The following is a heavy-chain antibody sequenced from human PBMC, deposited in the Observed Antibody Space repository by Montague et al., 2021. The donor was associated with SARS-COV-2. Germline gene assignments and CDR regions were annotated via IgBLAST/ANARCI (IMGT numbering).Heavy chain of an antibody. CDR3: ARDIAVAGLFDY. CDR1: GGSISSGSYY. D-gene: IGHD6-19*01. J-gene: IGHJ4*02. CDR2: ISISGST. Sequence: TLSLTCTVSGGSISSGSYYWSWIRQPAGKGLEWIGRISISGSTNYKSSLKSRVTISVDTSKNQFSLKLSSVTAADTAVYYCARDIAVAGLFDYWGQGTLVTVSS. V-gene: IGHV4-61*02.